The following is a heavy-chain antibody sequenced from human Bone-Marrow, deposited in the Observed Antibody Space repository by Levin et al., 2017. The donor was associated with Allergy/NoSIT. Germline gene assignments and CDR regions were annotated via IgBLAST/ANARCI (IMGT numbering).Heavy chain of an antibody. CDR2: ISFNGRDT. CDR3: AGGQSMVRGVIITTDAFDK. V-gene: IGHV3-30*04. Sequence: GGSLRLSCAASGFTFSNYAIHWVRQAPGKGLEWVAFISFNGRDTYYADSVKGRFSVSRDNSESTLYLQMNSLRADDTAVYYCAGGQSMVRGVIITTDAFDKWGQGTRVTVSS. CDR1: GFTFSNYA. J-gene: IGHJ3*02. D-gene: IGHD3-10*01.